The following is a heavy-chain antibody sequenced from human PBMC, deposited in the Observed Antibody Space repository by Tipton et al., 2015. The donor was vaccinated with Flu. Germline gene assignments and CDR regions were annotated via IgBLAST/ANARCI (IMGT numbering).Heavy chain of an antibody. CDR2: IYNSGST. Sequence: TLSLTCTVSGGSISSYYWGWIRQPPGKGLEWIGNIYNSGSTYYNPSLKSRVTISIDTSKNQFSLRLSFVTAADTAVYYCAREKDSRGSEYFQQWGQGTLVTVSS. V-gene: IGHV4-39*07. CDR3: AREKDSRGSEYFQQ. J-gene: IGHJ1*01. CDR1: GGSISSYY. D-gene: IGHD6-19*01.